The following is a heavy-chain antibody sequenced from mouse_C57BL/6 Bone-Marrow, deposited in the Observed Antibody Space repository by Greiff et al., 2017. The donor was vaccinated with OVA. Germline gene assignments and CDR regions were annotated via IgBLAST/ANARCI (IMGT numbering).Heavy chain of an antibody. CDR3: ARDDWYVGV. V-gene: IGHV1-55*01. CDR2: IYPGSGST. Sequence: VQLQQPGAELVKPGASVTMSCKASGYTFTSYWIPWVKQRPGQGLEWIGAIYPGSGSTTYNEKFKSKAILTVDPSSSTAYVQRSSLSSEYAAVYYCARDDWYVGVWCTGTTVIVSS. J-gene: IGHJ1*03. CDR1: GYTFTSYW.